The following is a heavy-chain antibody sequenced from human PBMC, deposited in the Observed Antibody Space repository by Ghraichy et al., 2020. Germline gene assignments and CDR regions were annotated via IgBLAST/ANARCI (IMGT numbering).Heavy chain of an antibody. D-gene: IGHD6-19*01. Sequence: LSLTCAASGFTFSSYAMSWVRQAPGKGLEWVSAISGSGGSTYYADSVKGRFTISRDNSKNTLYLQMNSLRAEDTAVYYCAKDPSVAGIWYFDYWGQGTLVTVSS. CDR2: ISGSGGST. CDR1: GFTFSSYA. V-gene: IGHV3-23*01. J-gene: IGHJ4*02. CDR3: AKDPSVAGIWYFDY.